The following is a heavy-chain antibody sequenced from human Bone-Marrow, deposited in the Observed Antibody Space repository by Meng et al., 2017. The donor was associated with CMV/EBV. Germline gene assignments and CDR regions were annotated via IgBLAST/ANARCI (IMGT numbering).Heavy chain of an antibody. J-gene: IGHJ4*02. Sequence: SDKVSCKASGYTFTAHYFHWVRQAPGQGLEWMGWIHPHRGDTNYAQQFQGRVTLTRDTSINTGYMELTRLTSDDTAVYYCARDNNWGPDYWGQGTLVTVSS. D-gene: IGHD7-27*01. CDR3: ARDNNWGPDY. CDR2: IHPHRGDT. CDR1: GYTFTAHY. V-gene: IGHV1-2*02.